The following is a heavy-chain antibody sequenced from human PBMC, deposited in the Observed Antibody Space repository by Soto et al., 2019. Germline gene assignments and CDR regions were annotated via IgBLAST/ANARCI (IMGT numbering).Heavy chain of an antibody. CDR3: VKDSDLLVIAVAGPLY. D-gene: IGHD6-19*01. CDR2: ISSNGGST. Sequence: PGGSLRLSCSASGFTFSSYAMHWVRQAPGKGLEYVSAISSNGGSTYYADSVKGRFTISRDNSKNTLYLQMSSLRAEDTAVYYCVKDSDLLVIAVAGPLYWGQGTLVTVSS. V-gene: IGHV3-64D*06. J-gene: IGHJ4*02. CDR1: GFTFSSYA.